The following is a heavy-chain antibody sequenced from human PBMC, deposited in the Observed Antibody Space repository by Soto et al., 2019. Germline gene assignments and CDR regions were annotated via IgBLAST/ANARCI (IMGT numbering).Heavy chain of an antibody. CDR2: ISYDGSNK. CDR3: AKIITIFGVVIMFDYYYGMDV. V-gene: IGHV3-30*18. D-gene: IGHD3-3*01. J-gene: IGHJ6*02. Sequence: ESGGGVVQPGRSLRLSCAASGFTFSSYGMHWVRQAPGKGLEWVAVISYDGSNKYYADSVKGRFTISRDNSKNTLYLQMNSLRAEDTAVYYCAKIITIFGVVIMFDYYYGMDVWGQGTTVTVSS. CDR1: GFTFSSYG.